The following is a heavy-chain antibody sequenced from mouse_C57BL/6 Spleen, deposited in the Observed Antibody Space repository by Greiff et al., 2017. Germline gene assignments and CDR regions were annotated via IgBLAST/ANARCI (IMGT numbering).Heavy chain of an antibody. J-gene: IGHJ3*01. Sequence: VQLVESGAELVRPGASVTLSCKASGYTFTDYEMHWVKQTPVHGLEWIGAIDPETGGTAYNQKFKGKAILTADKSSSTAYMELRSLTSEDSAVYYCTRSGGYWGQGTLVTVSA. CDR2: IDPETGGT. CDR1: GYTFTDYE. CDR3: TRSGGY. V-gene: IGHV1-15*01.